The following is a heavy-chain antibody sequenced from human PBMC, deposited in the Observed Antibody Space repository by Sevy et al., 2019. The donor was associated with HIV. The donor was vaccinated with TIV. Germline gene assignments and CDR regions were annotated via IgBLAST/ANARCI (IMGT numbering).Heavy chain of an antibody. D-gene: IGHD1-26*01. Sequence: GGSLRLSCAASGFRFSSFSMIWVRQAPGKGLEWVSYISSSSSTIYYADSVKGRFTISRDNAKNSLYLQMNSLRDEDTAVYYCARERGTSLWERYSGSYYSTSYGMDVWGQGTTVTVSS. CDR3: ARERGTSLWERYSGSYYSTSYGMDV. J-gene: IGHJ6*02. CDR1: GFRFSSFS. CDR2: ISSSSSTI. V-gene: IGHV3-48*02.